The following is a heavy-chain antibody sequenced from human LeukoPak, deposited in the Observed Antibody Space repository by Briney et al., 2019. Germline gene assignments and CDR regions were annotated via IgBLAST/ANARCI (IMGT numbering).Heavy chain of an antibody. Sequence: AASVKVSCKASGFTFSSAMQWVRQARGQRLEWIGWIVVGSGNTNYAQKFQERVTITRDMSTSTAYMELSSLRSEDTAVYYCAADYSVAGYNWFDPWGQGTLVTVSS. CDR2: IVVGSGNT. D-gene: IGHD6-19*01. CDR1: GFTFSSA. V-gene: IGHV1-58*02. CDR3: AADYSVAGYNWFDP. J-gene: IGHJ5*02.